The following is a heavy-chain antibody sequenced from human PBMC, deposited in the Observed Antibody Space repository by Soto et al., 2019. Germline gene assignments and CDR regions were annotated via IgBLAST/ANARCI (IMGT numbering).Heavy chain of an antibody. V-gene: IGHV4-31*03. CDR2: IYYSGST. CDR1: GGSISSGGYY. D-gene: IGHD1-26*01. CDR3: ARDSGSIVGATRFDY. J-gene: IGHJ4*02. Sequence: PXEILSLTCTVSGGSISSGGYYWSWIRQHPGRGLEWIGYIYYSGSTYYNPSLKSRVTISVDTSKNQFSLKLSSVTAADTAVYYCARDSGSIVGATRFDYWGQGTLVTVSS.